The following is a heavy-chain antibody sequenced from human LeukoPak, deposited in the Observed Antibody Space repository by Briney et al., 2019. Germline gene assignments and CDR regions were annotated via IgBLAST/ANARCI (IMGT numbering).Heavy chain of an antibody. J-gene: IGHJ4*02. CDR2: ISSSGGTR. Sequence: GGSLRLSCAASGFAFSVYEMYWVRQAPGKGLEWVSYISSSGGTRYYADSVKGRFTISRDNAKNSLYLQMNSLRAEDTAAYYCATLTVASSFDYWGQGALVTVSS. V-gene: IGHV3-48*03. D-gene: IGHD6-19*01. CDR3: ATLTVASSFDY. CDR1: GFAFSVYE.